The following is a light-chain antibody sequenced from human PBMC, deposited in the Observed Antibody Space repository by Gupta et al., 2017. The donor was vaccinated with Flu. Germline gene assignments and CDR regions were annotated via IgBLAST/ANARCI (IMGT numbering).Light chain of an antibody. J-gene: IGKJ4*01. V-gene: IGKV4-1*01. Sequence: LGGRASIRCKSRQRGVYSSNKKNYISWYQQKPGQPPKLVIYWSSTRASGVPARFSGSGSGTDFTLTISSLQAEDAAVYYCQQSYSTSVTFGGGTKVEIK. CDR1: QRGVYSSNKKNY. CDR2: WSS. CDR3: QQSYSTSVT.